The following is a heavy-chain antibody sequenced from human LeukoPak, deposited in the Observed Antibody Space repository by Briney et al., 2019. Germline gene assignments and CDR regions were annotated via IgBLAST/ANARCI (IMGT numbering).Heavy chain of an antibody. Sequence: ASVKVSCKASGYTFTTYSMHWVRQAPGQGLEWMAIINLSGGSTDYTQKFQGRVTVTRDTSTSTVYMELSSLRSEDTAVYYCVRHNHMDVWGQGTTVTVSS. J-gene: IGHJ6*02. CDR2: INLSGGST. V-gene: IGHV1-46*01. CDR3: VRHNHMDV. CDR1: GYTFTTYS.